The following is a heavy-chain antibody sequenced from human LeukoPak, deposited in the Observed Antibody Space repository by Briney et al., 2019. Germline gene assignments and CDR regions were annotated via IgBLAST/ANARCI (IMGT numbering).Heavy chain of an antibody. Sequence: PGGSLRLSCTASGFTFGDYAMSWVRQAPGKGLEWVGFIRSKAYGGTTEYAASVKGRFTISRDDSKNTLYLQMNSLKTEDTALYYCTTGTWIQLWLADYWGQGTLVTVSS. J-gene: IGHJ4*02. CDR3: TTGTWIQLWLADY. CDR2: IRSKAYGGTT. CDR1: GFTFGDYA. V-gene: IGHV3-49*04. D-gene: IGHD5-18*01.